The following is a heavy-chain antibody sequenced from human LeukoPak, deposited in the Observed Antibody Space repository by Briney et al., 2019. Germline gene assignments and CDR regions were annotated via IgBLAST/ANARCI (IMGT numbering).Heavy chain of an antibody. Sequence: PGGSLRLSCAASGFSFSGSAMHWVRQASGKGLEWVGPIRSKANSYATGYAASVKGRFTISRDDSKNTAYLQMNSLKTEDTAVYYCTGTWYDNSGWYWFDPWGQGTLVTVSS. V-gene: IGHV3-73*01. CDR3: TGTWYDNSGWYWFDP. J-gene: IGHJ5*02. D-gene: IGHD6-19*01. CDR1: GFSFSGSA. CDR2: IRSKANSYAT.